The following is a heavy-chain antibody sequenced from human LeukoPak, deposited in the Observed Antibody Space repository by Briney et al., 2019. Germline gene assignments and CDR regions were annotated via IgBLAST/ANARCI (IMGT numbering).Heavy chain of an antibody. V-gene: IGHV4-30-4*01. J-gene: IGHJ4*02. CDR3: ARGSYSSGWAGDY. CDR1: GGSIRSSYYY. Sequence: SETLSLTCTVSGGSIRSSYYYWSWIRQPPGKGLEWIGYIYYSGSTYYNPSLKSRVTISVDTSKNQFSLKLSSVTAADTAVYYCARGSYSSGWAGDYWGQGTLVTVSS. D-gene: IGHD6-19*01. CDR2: IYYSGST.